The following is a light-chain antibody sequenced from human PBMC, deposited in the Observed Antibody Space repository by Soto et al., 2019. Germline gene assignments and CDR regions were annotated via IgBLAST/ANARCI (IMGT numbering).Light chain of an antibody. V-gene: IGLV2-11*01. CDR2: DVS. J-gene: IGLJ1*01. CDR3: CSYVGGYSYV. CDR1: SSDVGDYNC. Sequence: QSALTQPRSVSGSPGQSVTVSCIGTSSDVGDYNCVSWYQQHPGKAPKLMIYDVSKRPSGVPDRFSGSKSGNTASLTISGLQAEDEADYYCCSYVGGYSYVFGIGTKVTVL.